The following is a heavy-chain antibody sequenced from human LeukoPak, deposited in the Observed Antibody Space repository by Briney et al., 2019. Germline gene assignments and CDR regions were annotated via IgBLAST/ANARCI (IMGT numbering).Heavy chain of an antibody. CDR3: ARAVIVGATAADY. CDR1: GYTSTGYY. D-gene: IGHD1-26*01. J-gene: IGHJ4*02. Sequence: ASVKVSCKASGYTSTGYYMHWVRQAPGQGLEWMGWINPNSGGTNYAQKFQGRVTMTRDTSISTAYMELSRLRSDDTAVYYCARAVIVGATAADYWGRGTLVTVSS. V-gene: IGHV1-2*02. CDR2: INPNSGGT.